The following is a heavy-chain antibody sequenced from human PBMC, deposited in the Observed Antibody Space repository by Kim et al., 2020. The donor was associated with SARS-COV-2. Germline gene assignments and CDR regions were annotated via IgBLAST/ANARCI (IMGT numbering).Heavy chain of an antibody. D-gene: IGHD3-22*01. CDR2: ISASGGST. CDR1: GFTFSSYA. CDR3: AKDNYYDRSGYFYY. J-gene: IGHJ4*02. V-gene: IGHV3-23*01. Sequence: GGSLRLSCAASGFTFSSYAMSWVRQAPGKGLEWVSAISASGGSTHYADSVRGRFTISRDNSKNTLYMQMNSLRAEDTAIYYCAKDNYYDRSGYFYYWGQGTLVTVSS.